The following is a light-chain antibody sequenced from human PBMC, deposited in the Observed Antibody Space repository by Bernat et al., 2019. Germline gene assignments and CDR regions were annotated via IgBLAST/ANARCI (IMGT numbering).Light chain of an antibody. Sequence: EIVLTQSPATLSLSPGERATLSCRASQSVSSYLAWYQQKPGQAPRLLIYDASNRATGIPARFSGSGSGTDFTLTISSLEPEDFAVYYCQQRSNPTWTFGQETKVEIK. CDR3: QQRSNPTWT. J-gene: IGKJ1*01. V-gene: IGKV3-11*01. CDR2: DAS. CDR1: QSVSSY.